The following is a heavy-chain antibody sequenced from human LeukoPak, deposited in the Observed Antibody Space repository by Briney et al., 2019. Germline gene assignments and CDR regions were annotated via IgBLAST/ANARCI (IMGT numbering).Heavy chain of an antibody. J-gene: IGHJ5*02. CDR2: ISGSGGST. CDR1: GFTFSSYA. D-gene: IGHD3-10*01. Sequence: GGSLRLSCAASGFTFSSYAMSWARQAPGKGLEWVSAISGSGGSTYYADSVKGRFTISRDNSKNTLYLQMNSLIAEDTAVYYCAKDSARLARGEFDPWGQGTLVTVSS. CDR3: AKDSARLARGEFDP. V-gene: IGHV3-23*01.